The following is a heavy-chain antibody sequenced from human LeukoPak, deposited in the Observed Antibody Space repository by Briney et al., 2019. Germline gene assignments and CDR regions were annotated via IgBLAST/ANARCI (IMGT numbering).Heavy chain of an antibody. Sequence: SETLSLTCTVSGGSISSSSYYWGWIRQPPGRGLEWIGSIYYSGSTYYNPSLKSRVTISVDTSKNQFSLKLSSVTAADTAVYYCARDRGKAGSDFDYWGQGTLVTVSS. CDR2: IYYSGST. CDR1: GGSISSSSYY. CDR3: ARDRGKAGSDFDY. J-gene: IGHJ4*02. V-gene: IGHV4-39*07.